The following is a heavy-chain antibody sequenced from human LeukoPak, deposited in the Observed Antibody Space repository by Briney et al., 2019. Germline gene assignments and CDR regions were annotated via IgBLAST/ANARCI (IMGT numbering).Heavy chain of an antibody. CDR1: GGSISSSNW. CDR2: IFHSSRT. CDR3: AIVRALLPFHY. V-gene: IGHV4-4*02. D-gene: IGHD4/OR15-4a*01. Sequence: PSETLSLTCAVSGGSISSSNWCRGARQPPAGGGLGIGEIFHSSRTNFNPPLHNRVTTLIDKSKNHCSLKLSSLTAAATAVYYCAIVRALLPFHYWGQGTLVTVPS. J-gene: IGHJ4*02.